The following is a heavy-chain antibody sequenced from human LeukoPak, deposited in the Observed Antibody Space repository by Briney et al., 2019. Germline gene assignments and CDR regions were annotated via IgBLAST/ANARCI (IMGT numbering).Heavy chain of an antibody. CDR2: ITSSSSTI. J-gene: IGHJ4*02. D-gene: IGHD3-3*01. Sequence: PGGSLRLSCAASGFNFNIYSMNWVRQAPGKGLEWVLYITSSSSTIYYADSVRGRFIISRDNAKKSVYLQLNNLRADDTAVYYCARSTEWYADYWGQGTLVTVSS. V-gene: IGHV3-48*01. CDR3: ARSTEWYADY. CDR1: GFNFNIYS.